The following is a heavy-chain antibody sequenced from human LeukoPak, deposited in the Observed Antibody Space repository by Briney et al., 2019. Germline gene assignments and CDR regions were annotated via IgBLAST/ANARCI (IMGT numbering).Heavy chain of an antibody. CDR1: GFTFSSYW. V-gene: IGHV3-7*01. CDR3: ARDDIAVAGTGGGFDY. Sequence: LGGSLRLSCAASGFTFSSYWMSWVRQAPGKGLEWVANIKQDGSEKYYVDSVKGRFTISRDNAKNSLYLQMNSLRAEDTAVYYCARDDIAVAGTGGGFDYWGQGTLVTVSS. D-gene: IGHD6-19*01. J-gene: IGHJ4*02. CDR2: IKQDGSEK.